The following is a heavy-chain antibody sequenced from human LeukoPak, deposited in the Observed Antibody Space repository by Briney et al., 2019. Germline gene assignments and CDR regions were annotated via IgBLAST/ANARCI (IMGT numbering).Heavy chain of an antibody. V-gene: IGHV3-23*01. Sequence: PGGSLRLSCAASGFTFSSYAMSWVRQAPGKGLEWVSAISGSGGSTYYADSVKGRFTISRDNSKNTLYLQMNSLRAEDTAVYYCARDWGLFIAAAYYDYWGQGTLVTVSS. CDR2: ISGSGGST. J-gene: IGHJ4*02. CDR1: GFTFSSYA. CDR3: ARDWGLFIAAAYYDY. D-gene: IGHD6-13*01.